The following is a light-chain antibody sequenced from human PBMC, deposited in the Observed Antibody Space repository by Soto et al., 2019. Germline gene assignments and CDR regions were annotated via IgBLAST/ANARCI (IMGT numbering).Light chain of an antibody. CDR2: GAS. CDR3: QQYGSSPT. V-gene: IGKV3-20*01. Sequence: MVLTQSPGTLSLSPGERATLSCRASQSVSSSYLALYQQKPGQAPRLLSYGASSRATGIPDRFSGSGSGTDFTLTISRLEPEDFAVYYCQQYGSSPTFGQGTKVDIK. J-gene: IGKJ1*01. CDR1: QSVSSSY.